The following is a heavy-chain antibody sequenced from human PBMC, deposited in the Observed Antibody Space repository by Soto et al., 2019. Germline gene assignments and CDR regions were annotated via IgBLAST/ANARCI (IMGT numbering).Heavy chain of an antibody. D-gene: IGHD6-13*01. J-gene: IGHJ2*01. Sequence: QVQLVESGGGVVQPGRSLRLSCAASGFTFSSYGMHWVRQAPGKGLEWVAVISYDGSNKYYADSVKGRFTISRDNSKNTLYLQMNSLRAEDTAVYYCAKVPRAEAEQQLVHLYFDLWGRGTLVTVSS. CDR3: AKVPRAEAEQQLVHLYFDL. CDR1: GFTFSSYG. CDR2: ISYDGSNK. V-gene: IGHV3-30*18.